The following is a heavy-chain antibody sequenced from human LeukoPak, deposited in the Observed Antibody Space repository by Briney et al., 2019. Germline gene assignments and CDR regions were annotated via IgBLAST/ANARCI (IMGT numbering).Heavy chain of an antibody. Sequence: GGSLRLSCAASGFTFSTYSINWVRQAPGKGLEWVSAISGSGDSTYYADSVKGRFTISRDNSKNTLYLQMNSLRAEDTAVYYCAKVARNYYGSASYYFDYWGQGTLVTVSS. CDR3: AKVARNYYGSASYYFDY. J-gene: IGHJ4*02. CDR2: ISGSGDST. CDR1: GFTFSTYS. D-gene: IGHD3-10*01. V-gene: IGHV3-23*01.